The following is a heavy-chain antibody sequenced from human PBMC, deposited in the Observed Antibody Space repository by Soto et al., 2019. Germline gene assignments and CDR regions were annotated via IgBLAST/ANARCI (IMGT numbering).Heavy chain of an antibody. CDR3: ARRGSYYYAMDV. J-gene: IGHJ6*02. D-gene: IGHD3-10*01. V-gene: IGHV1-18*01. Sequence: ASVKVSCKASGYTFASYGISWVRQAPGQGLEWMAWISVYSGKTNYAQNVKDRIYMTTDTSTSTAYMELRGLRSDDTAVYYCARRGSYYYAMDVWGQGTMVTVSS. CDR2: ISVYSGKT. CDR1: GYTFASYG.